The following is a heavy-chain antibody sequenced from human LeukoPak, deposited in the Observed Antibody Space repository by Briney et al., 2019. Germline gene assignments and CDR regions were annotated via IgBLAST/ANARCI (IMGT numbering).Heavy chain of an antibody. CDR1: GGSISSGDYY. CDR2: IYYSGST. Sequence: PSETLSLTCTVSGGSISSGDYYWSWIRQPPGKGLEWIGYIYYSGSTYYNPSLKSRVTISVDTSKNQFSLKLSSVTAADTAVYYCARGERPSWYFDLWGRGTLVTVSS. J-gene: IGHJ2*01. V-gene: IGHV4-30-4*01. CDR3: ARGERPSWYFDL. D-gene: IGHD1-26*01.